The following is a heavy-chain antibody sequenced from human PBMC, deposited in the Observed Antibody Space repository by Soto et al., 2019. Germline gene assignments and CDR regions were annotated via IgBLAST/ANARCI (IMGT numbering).Heavy chain of an antibody. D-gene: IGHD4-4*01. CDR2: IKPDESEN. V-gene: IGHV3-7*01. CDR3: VRGGSNYAS. J-gene: IGHJ5*02. CDR1: GFTFSDSW. Sequence: EVHLVESGGGLVQPGGSLRLSCTASGFTFSDSWMTWVRQAPGKGLEWVARIKPDESENKYADSVKGRFSISRDNAKNSMYLQMDSLRGEATAVYYCVRGGSNYASWGQGPLVTVSS.